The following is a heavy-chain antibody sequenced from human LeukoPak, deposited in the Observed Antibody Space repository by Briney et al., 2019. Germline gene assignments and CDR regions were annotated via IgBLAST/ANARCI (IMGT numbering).Heavy chain of an antibody. CDR3: ARDRGPPNRLVTTKGYFDF. V-gene: IGHV1-18*01. D-gene: IGHD3-9*01. J-gene: IGHJ4*02. CDR1: VYSFTSYS. Sequence: ASVTVSCMSSVYSFTSYSIIWVRQAPGQGLEWMGWISPYNGDTDYAQKLQGRVTMNTDTSTSTAYMELRSLRSDDTAIYYCARDRGPPNRLVTTKGYFDFWGQGTLVSVSS. CDR2: ISPYNGDT.